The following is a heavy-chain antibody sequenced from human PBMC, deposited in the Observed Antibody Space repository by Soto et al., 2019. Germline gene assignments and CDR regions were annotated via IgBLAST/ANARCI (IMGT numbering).Heavy chain of an antibody. CDR2: ISADGYT. V-gene: IGHV1-18*01. CDR1: GYTFTKYG. Sequence: ASVKGSCKASGYTFTKYGITCVRQAPGQGLEWMGWISADGYTNYAQRFQGRVTLTTDRSTSTAYLELGSLKSDDTAIYYCARGAVSIAALRDQDAFHIWGHGTTVTVSS. J-gene: IGHJ3*02. CDR3: ARGAVSIAALRDQDAFHI. D-gene: IGHD6-6*01.